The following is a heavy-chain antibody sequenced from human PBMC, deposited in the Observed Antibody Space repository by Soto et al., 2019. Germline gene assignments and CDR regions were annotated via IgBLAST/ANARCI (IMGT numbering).Heavy chain of an antibody. J-gene: IGHJ6*02. CDR3: ARQRVDGDYYYYGMDV. V-gene: IGHV4-59*08. Sequence: SETLSLTCTVSGDSISSYYWSWIRQPPGKGLEWIGYIYYSGSTNYNPSLKSRVTISVDTSKNQFSLKLSSVTAADTAVYYCARQRVDGDYYYYGMDVWGQGTTVTVSS. CDR2: IYYSGST. CDR1: GDSISSYY. D-gene: IGHD2-8*01.